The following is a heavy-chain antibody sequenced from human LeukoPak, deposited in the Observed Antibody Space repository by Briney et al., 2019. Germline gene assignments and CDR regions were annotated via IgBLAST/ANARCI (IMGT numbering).Heavy chain of an antibody. CDR2: ISYDGSNK. J-gene: IGHJ3*02. CDR1: GFTFGSYG. D-gene: IGHD6-13*01. CDR3: AREAGRDAFDI. V-gene: IGHV3-30*03. Sequence: PGGSLRLSCAASGFTFGSYGMHWVRQAPGKGLEWVAVISYDGSNKYYADSVKGRFTISRDNSKNTLYLQMNSLRAEDTAVYYCAREAGRDAFDIWGQGTMVTVSS.